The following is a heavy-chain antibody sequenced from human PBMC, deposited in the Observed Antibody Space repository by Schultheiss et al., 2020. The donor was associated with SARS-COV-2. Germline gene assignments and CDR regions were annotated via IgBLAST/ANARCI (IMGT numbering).Heavy chain of an antibody. J-gene: IGHJ4*02. Sequence: SETLSLTCSVSGSSITGFFWTWIRQPPGKGLDPIGNIHFTGITKYNPSLKSRVTISIDTSKNQFSLKLGSVTAADTAVYFCARATRVESLFSVRGGSFDFWGRGALVTVSS. CDR3: ARATRVESLFSVRGGSFDF. CDR2: IHFTGIT. CDR1: GSSITGFF. D-gene: IGHD5-24*01. V-gene: IGHV4-59*01.